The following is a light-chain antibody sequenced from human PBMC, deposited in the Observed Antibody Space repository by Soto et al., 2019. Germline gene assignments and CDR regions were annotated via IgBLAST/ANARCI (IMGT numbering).Light chain of an antibody. CDR3: QQYGGSPRT. CDR1: QSINSF. Sequence: IVLSQSPGTVSLSHGEGATLSCRASQSINSFLAWYQQRRGQAPRLLIHGASNRATGIPDRFSGSGSGPDFTLTISRLEPEDFAVYYCQQYGGSPRTFGQGTKVDIK. V-gene: IGKV3-20*01. CDR2: GAS. J-gene: IGKJ1*01.